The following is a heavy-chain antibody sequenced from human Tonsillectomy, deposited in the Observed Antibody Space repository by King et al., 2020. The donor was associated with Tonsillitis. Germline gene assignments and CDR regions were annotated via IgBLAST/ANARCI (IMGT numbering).Heavy chain of an antibody. Sequence: VQLQQWGAGLLKPSETLSLTCAVSGGSFSGYYWSWIRQPPGKGLEWIGEINHSGSTNYNPSLKSRVTISVDTSKNQFSLKLSSVTAADTAVYYCARSSPIVVVVAARVDYWGQGTLVTVSS. J-gene: IGHJ4*02. D-gene: IGHD2-15*01. CDR2: INHSGST. V-gene: IGHV4-34*01. CDR3: ARSSPIVVVVAARVDY. CDR1: GGSFSGYY.